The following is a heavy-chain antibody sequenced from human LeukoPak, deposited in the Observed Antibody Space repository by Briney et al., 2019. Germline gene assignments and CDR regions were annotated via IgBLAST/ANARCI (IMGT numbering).Heavy chain of an antibody. D-gene: IGHD3-22*01. V-gene: IGHV1-18*01. J-gene: IGHJ5*02. CDR3: VRDRNKYYYDPNWFDP. CDR2: ISGNNGST. Sequence: ASVKVSCKASGYTFSNYGISWVRQAPGQGLEWMGWISGNNGSTNYAQKLQGRVTMTTDTSTSTAYMELRSLRSDDTAIYYCVRDRNKYYYDPNWFDPWGQGTLVTVSS. CDR1: GYTFSNYG.